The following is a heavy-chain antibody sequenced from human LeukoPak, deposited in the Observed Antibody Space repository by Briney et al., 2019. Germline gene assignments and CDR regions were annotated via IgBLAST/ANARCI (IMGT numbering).Heavy chain of an antibody. CDR2: IRWRAHGVTT. CDR3: AKYYYGTRDYSRYSDS. CDR1: GFTFCVFG. V-gene: IGHV3-49*04. Sequence: GGSLRLSCSASGFTFCVFGVSCVRHARGEGRVGWGFIRWRAHGVTTEYPESMKDRFTNSRDHSNSIADLQMNSLKTEDTAVYYCAKYYYGTRDYSRYSDSWGQGTLVTVPS. J-gene: IGHJ4*03. D-gene: IGHD3-22*01.